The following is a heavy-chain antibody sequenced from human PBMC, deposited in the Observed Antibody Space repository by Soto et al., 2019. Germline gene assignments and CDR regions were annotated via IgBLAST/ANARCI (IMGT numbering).Heavy chain of an antibody. Sequence: VQLVDSGGGLVKPGGSLRLSCSASGFTFSTYNMNWVRQAPGKGLEWVSSITSTSSHIYYADSVKGRFTISRDNAKSSLFLQMNSLRAEDTAVYYCARVTSNSCLDYWGQGTLVTVSS. V-gene: IGHV3-21*01. CDR1: GFTFSTYN. CDR2: ITSTSSHI. D-gene: IGHD6-13*01. CDR3: ARVTSNSCLDY. J-gene: IGHJ4*02.